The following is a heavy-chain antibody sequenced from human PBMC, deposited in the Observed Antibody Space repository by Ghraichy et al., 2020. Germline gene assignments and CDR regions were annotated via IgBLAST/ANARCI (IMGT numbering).Heavy chain of an antibody. D-gene: IGHD3-22*01. CDR2: IYSGGST. V-gene: IGHV3-53*01. CDR3: ARESRPSDSSGYYFDY. Sequence: GESLNISCAASGFTVSSNYMSWVRQAPGKGLEWVSVIYSGGSTYYADSVKGRFTISRDNSKNTLYLQMNSLRAEDTAVYYCARESRPSDSSGYYFDYWGQGTLVTVSS. CDR1: GFTVSSNY. J-gene: IGHJ4*02.